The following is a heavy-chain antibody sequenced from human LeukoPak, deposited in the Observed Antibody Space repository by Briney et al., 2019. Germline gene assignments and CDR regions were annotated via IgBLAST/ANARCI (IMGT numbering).Heavy chain of an antibody. CDR3: ARGHWELLDSGFDY. Sequence: PSETLSLTCTVAGGSISSSSYYWGWIRQPPWKGLEWIGYIYYSGSTNYNPSLKGRVTISVDTSKNQFSLKLSSVTAADTAVYYCARGHWELLDSGFDYWGQGTLVTVSS. CDR2: IYYSGST. CDR1: GGSISSSSYY. D-gene: IGHD1-26*01. J-gene: IGHJ4*02. V-gene: IGHV4-61*05.